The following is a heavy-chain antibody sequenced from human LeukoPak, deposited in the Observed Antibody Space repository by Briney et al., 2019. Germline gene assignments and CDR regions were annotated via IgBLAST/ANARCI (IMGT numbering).Heavy chain of an antibody. Sequence: ASVKVSCKASGYTFTDYYMHWLRQAPGQGLEWMGWMRPNSGGTNYAQKFQGRVTMTRDTSISTAYMDLSSLRPDDTAVYYCARHTTIFGVAIIDIWGQGAMVTVSS. D-gene: IGHD3-3*01. CDR3: ARHTTIFGVAIIDI. V-gene: IGHV1-2*02. CDR2: MRPNSGGT. CDR1: GYTFTDYY. J-gene: IGHJ3*02.